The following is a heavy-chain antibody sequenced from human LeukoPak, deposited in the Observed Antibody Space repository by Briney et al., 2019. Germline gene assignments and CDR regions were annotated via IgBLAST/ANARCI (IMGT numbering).Heavy chain of an antibody. CDR1: GYTFTSYD. V-gene: IGHV1-8*03. J-gene: IGHJ4*02. CDR3: ARDCSSTSCYNAFDY. CDR2: MNPNSGNT. Sequence: ASVKVSCKASGYTFTSYDINWVRQATGQGLEWMGWMNPNSGNTGYAQKFQGRVTITRNTSISTAYMELSSLRSDDTAVYYCARDCSSTSCYNAFDYWGQGTLVTVSS. D-gene: IGHD2-2*02.